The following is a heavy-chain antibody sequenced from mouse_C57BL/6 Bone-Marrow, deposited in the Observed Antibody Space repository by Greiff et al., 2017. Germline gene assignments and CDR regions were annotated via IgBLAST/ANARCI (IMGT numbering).Heavy chain of an antibody. D-gene: IGHD1-1*01. J-gene: IGHJ3*01. CDR2: IWSGGST. CDR3: ARIYYYGSSPWFAY. Sequence: QVQLKQSGPGLVQPSQSLSITCTVSGFSLTSYGVHWVRQSPGKGLEWLGVIWSGGSTDYNAAFISRLSISKDNSKSQVFFKMNSLQADDTAIYYCARIYYYGSSPWFAYWGQGTLVTVSA. V-gene: IGHV2-2*01. CDR1: GFSLTSYG.